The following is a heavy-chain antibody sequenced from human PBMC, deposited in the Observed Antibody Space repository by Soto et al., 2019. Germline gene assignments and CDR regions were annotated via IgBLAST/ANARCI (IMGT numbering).Heavy chain of an antibody. CDR3: ARDKITGLFDY. CDR1: GGSFSVYY. J-gene: IGHJ4*02. V-gene: IGHV4-34*01. CDR2: INHSGST. Sequence: SGTLSLTCAVYGGSFSVYYWTWIRQPPGTGLEWIGEINHSGSTNYNPSLKSRVTISVDTSKNQFSLKLTSVTAAGTAVYYCARDKITGLFDYWGQGTLVTVSS. D-gene: IGHD2-8*02.